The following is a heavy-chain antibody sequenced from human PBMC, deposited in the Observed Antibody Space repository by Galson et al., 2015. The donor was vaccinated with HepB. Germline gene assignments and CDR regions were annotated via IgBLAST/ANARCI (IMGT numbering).Heavy chain of an antibody. CDR2: ISGYNGNT. J-gene: IGHJ4*02. D-gene: IGHD6-6*01. Sequence: SVKVSCKASRYSFSNYGISWVRQAPGQGLEWVGWISGYNGNTNYAQKFQHRITMTTDTSTSTAYVEMRSLKSDDTAVYYCARARYSISPPDYWGQGTLVTVS. CDR3: ARARYSISPPDY. CDR1: RYSFSNYG. V-gene: IGHV1-18*01.